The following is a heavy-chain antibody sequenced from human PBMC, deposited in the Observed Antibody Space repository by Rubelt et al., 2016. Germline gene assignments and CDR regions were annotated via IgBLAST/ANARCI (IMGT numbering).Heavy chain of an antibody. CDR2: INPNSGGT. J-gene: IGHJ4*02. D-gene: IGHD6-13*01. CDR3: ARRSTAAAPFDY. CDR1: GGTFSSYA. Sequence: QVQLVQSGAEVKKPGSSVKVSCKASGGTFSSYAISWVRQAPGQGLEWMGWINPNSGGTNFAQKFPGRVTMTRDTSIGTAYMELSRLRSDDTAVYYCARRSTAAAPFDYWGQGTLVTVSS. V-gene: IGHV1-2*02.